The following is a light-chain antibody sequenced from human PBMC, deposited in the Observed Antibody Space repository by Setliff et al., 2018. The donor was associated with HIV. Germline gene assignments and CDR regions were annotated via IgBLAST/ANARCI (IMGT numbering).Light chain of an antibody. CDR2: DVI. V-gene: IGLV2-11*01. CDR3: CSYAGDYRYI. CDR1: SSDIGAYNY. J-gene: IGLJ1*01. Sequence: QSALTQPRSVSGSPGQSVTFSCSGSSSDIGAYNYVSWYQQHPGKAPKLIISDVIRRPSGVPDRFSGSKSGSTASLTISGLQAEDEAEYYCCSYAGDYRYIFGSGTKVTVL.